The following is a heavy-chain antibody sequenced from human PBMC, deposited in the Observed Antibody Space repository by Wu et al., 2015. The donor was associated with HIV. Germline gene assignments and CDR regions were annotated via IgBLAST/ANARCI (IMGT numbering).Heavy chain of an antibody. D-gene: IGHD3-22*01. CDR3: ARAFPTYYYDSSGYYKEPGFDY. CDR1: GYTFTGYY. Sequence: QVQLVQSGAEVKKPGASVKVSCKASGYTFTGYYMHWVRQAPGQGLEWMGWINPNSGGTSYAQKFQGRVTMTRDTSTSTVYMDLSSLRFEDTAVYYCARAFPTYYYDSSGYYKEPGFDYWGQGTLVTVSS. CDR2: INPNSGGT. V-gene: IGHV1-2*02. J-gene: IGHJ4*02.